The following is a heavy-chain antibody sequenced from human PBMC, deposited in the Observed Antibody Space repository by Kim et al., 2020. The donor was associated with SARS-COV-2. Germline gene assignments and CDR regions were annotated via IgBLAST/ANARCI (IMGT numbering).Heavy chain of an antibody. Sequence: ASVKVSCKLSGVTFSTSALHWVRQAPGQRLEWMGWINRDNGKTKSSERFQDRVTFTRDMSASTVYMELSSLRVEDTAVYYCARDGFFYDESGITDSWGQGTLVTVSS. V-gene: IGHV1-3*01. J-gene: IGHJ4*02. CDR1: GVTFSTSA. CDR2: INRDNGKT. D-gene: IGHD3-10*01. CDR3: ARDGFFYDESGITDS.